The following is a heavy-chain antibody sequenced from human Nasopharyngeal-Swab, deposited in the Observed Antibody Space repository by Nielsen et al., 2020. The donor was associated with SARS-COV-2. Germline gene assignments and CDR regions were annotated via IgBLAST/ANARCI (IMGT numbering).Heavy chain of an antibody. Sequence: ASVKVSCKASGYTFTSYGISWVRQAPAQGLEWMGWISAYNGNTNYAQKPQGRVTMTTDTSTSTAYMELRSLRSDDTAVYYCARSWVPSHYYDSPYFDYWGQGTLVTVSS. CDR1: GYTFTSYG. V-gene: IGHV1-18*01. J-gene: IGHJ4*02. CDR2: ISAYNGNT. D-gene: IGHD3-22*01. CDR3: ARSWVPSHYYDSPYFDY.